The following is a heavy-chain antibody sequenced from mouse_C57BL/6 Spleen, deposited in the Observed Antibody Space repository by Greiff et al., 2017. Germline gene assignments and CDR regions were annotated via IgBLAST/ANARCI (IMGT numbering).Heavy chain of an antibody. CDR3: KRDDDSSYPFAY. Sequence: DVLLVESGEGLVKPGGSLKLSCAASGFTFSSYAMSWVRQTPEKRLEWVAYISSGGDYIYYADTVKGRFTISRDNARNTLYLQMSSLKSEDTDMYCWKRDDDSSYPFAYWGQGTLVTVSA. D-gene: IGHD1-1*01. V-gene: IGHV5-9-1*02. J-gene: IGHJ3*01. CDR1: GFTFSSYA. CDR2: ISSGGDYI.